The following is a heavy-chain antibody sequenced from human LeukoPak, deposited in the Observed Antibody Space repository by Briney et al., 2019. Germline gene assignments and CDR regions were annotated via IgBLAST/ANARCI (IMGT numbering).Heavy chain of an antibody. J-gene: IGHJ4*02. Sequence: SETLPLTCTVSGDSISSYYWSWLRQPPGKGLEWIGSIFHSANTYYNPSLKSRVTISVDTSKNQFSLKMSSVTAADTAVYYCARDPSNSAFKGMQGGDYWGQGTLVTVSS. CDR1: GDSISSYY. CDR2: IFHSANT. CDR3: ARDPSNSAFKGMQGGDY. D-gene: IGHD3-16*01. V-gene: IGHV4-38-2*02.